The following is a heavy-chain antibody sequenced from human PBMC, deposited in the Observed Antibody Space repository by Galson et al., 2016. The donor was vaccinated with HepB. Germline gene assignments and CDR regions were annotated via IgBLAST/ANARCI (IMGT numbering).Heavy chain of an antibody. CDR3: ASYLVQSRVGSDAFDT. J-gene: IGHJ3*02. Sequence: SETLSLTCTVSGASINRNTWWSLVRQPPGKRLEWIGEVFHSGLTYYNPSLKSLVTMSVDESKNLFSLKLMSVTAEDTAVYYCASYLVQSRVGSDAFDTWGQGTLVTVSS. V-gene: IGHV4-4*02. CDR1: GASINRNTW. D-gene: IGHD2-2*01. CDR2: VFHSGLT.